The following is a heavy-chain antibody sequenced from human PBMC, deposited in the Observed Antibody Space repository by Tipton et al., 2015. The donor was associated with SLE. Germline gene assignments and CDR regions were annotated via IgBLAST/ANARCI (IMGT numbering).Heavy chain of an antibody. CDR2: VYSGGDT. J-gene: IGHJ2*01. CDR1: GGSISSGRYY. Sequence: TLSLTCSVSGGSISSGRYYWSWIRQPAAKGLEWIGNVYSGGDTYYNPSLRSRVTISIDKSENQFSLRLNSVTAADTAIYYCARDRRLIAAPSFWWYFDLWGRGTLVTVSS. CDR3: ARDRRLIAAPSFWWYFDL. D-gene: IGHD6-13*01. V-gene: IGHV4-61*09.